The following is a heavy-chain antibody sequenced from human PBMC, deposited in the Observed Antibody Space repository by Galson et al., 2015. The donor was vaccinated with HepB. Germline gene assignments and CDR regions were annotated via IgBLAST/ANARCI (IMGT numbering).Heavy chain of an antibody. CDR3: ARDVAAAGTPWYYYYGMDV. V-gene: IGHV3-33*08. J-gene: IGHJ6*02. Sequence: SLRLSCAASGFTFSSYAMSRVRQAPGKGLEWVAVIWYDGSNKYYADSVKGRFTISRDNSKNTLYLQMNSLRAEDTAVYYCARDVAAAGTPWYYYYGMDVWGQGTTVTVSS. CDR1: GFTFSSYA. CDR2: IWYDGSNK. D-gene: IGHD6-13*01.